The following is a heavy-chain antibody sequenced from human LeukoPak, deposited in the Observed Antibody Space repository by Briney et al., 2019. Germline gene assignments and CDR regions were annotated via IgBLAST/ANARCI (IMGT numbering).Heavy chain of an antibody. CDR3: ARDGGYYDSSGSADWYFDL. Sequence: SETLSLTCTVSGDSISSSYYNWGWIRQPPGKGLEWIGIIYHSGGTYYNPSLQSRITISVDTSKNLFSLKLSSVTAADTAVYYCARDGGYYDSSGSADWYFDLWGRGTLVTVSS. CDR2: IYHSGGT. J-gene: IGHJ2*01. V-gene: IGHV4-39*07. D-gene: IGHD3-22*01. CDR1: GDSISSSYYN.